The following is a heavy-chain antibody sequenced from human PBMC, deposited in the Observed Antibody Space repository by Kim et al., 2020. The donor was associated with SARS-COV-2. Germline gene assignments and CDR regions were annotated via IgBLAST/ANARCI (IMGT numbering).Heavy chain of an antibody. J-gene: IGHJ4*01. D-gene: IGHD3-3*01. V-gene: IGHV2-26*01. Sequence: SGPTLVNPTETLTLTCTVSWFSLNNARMGVSWIRQPPGKALEWLAHIFSNDEKSYSTSLKSRLTISKDTSKSQVVLSMTNMDPVDTATYYCARVGREWLSSMYYLDYWGHGTLVTVSS. CDR3: ARVGREWLSSMYYLDY. CDR2: IFSNDEK. CDR1: WFSLNNARMG.